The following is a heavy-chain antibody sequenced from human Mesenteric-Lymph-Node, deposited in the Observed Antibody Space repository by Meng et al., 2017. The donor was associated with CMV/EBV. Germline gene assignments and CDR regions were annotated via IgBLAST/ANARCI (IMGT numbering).Heavy chain of an antibody. CDR1: GGSISSSSYN. D-gene: IGHD3-10*01. Sequence: QLQLQESGPGLVKPSETLSLTCTVSGGSISSSSYNWGWIRQPPGKGLEWIGSIYYSGSTYYNPSLKSRVTISVDTSKNQFSLKLSSVTAADTAVYYCARPHYYGSGSSPWFDPWGQGTLVTVSS. CDR3: ARPHYYGSGSSPWFDP. V-gene: IGHV4-39*01. J-gene: IGHJ5*02. CDR2: IYYSGST.